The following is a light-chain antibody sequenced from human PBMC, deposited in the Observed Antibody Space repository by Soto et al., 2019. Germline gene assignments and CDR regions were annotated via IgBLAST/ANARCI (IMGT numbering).Light chain of an antibody. Sequence: EIVLTQSPDTLSLSPGERDTLSCRASQSVSSSYLAWYQQKPGQAPRLLIYGTSSRATGIPDRFSGSGSGTVFTLTISRLEPEDLAVYFCQQYDTSPPSTFGQGTRLEIK. CDR2: GTS. CDR3: QQYDTSPPST. J-gene: IGKJ5*01. V-gene: IGKV3-20*01. CDR1: QSVSSSY.